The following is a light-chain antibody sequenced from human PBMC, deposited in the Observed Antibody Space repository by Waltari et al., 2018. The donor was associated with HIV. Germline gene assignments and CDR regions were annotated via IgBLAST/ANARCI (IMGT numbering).Light chain of an antibody. CDR2: GNT. J-gene: IGLJ2*01. V-gene: IGLV3-19*01. Sequence: SPELTQDPAVSVALGQTVRITCQGDSLRNYFASWYQQQPGQAPILVIYGNTNRPSGIPDRFSGSNSGNAASLTITGAQAGDEADDYCNSRDSSGNRVVFGGGTKLTVL. CDR3: NSRDSSGNRVV. CDR1: SLRNYF.